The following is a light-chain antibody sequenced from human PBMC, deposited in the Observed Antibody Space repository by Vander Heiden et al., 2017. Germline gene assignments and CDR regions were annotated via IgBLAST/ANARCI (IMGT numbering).Light chain of an antibody. CDR2: QDN. J-gene: IGLJ2*01. CDR3: QAWDSRTVV. CDR1: KLGVTD. Sequence: SYELTHSPSVSVSPGQTASITCSGDKLGVTDACWYQQKPGQSPVLVIYQDNKRPSEIPERFSGSNSGNTATLTISGTQAMDEADYYCQAWDSRTVVFGGGTKLTVL. V-gene: IGLV3-1*01.